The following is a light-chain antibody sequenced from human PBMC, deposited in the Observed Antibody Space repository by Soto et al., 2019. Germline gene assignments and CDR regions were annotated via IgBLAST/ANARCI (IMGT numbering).Light chain of an antibody. CDR2: DAS. CDR1: EDITNY. J-gene: IGKJ2*01. Sequence: DIQMTQSPSTLSASVGDKVTITCQADEDITNYLNWYQQKAGKAPKLLIYDASNLETGVPSRFSGSGSGTEFNFTISSLQPEDIATYYCQQYDYLPYTFGQGTKVDIK. V-gene: IGKV1-33*01. CDR3: QQYDYLPYT.